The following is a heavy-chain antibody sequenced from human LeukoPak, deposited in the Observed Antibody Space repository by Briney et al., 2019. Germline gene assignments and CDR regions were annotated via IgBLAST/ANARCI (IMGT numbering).Heavy chain of an antibody. D-gene: IGHD6-19*01. CDR3: VRDLGISGWYAPPLGYFDS. V-gene: IGHV1-2*02. CDR1: GYTFIAYY. Sequence: ASVKVSCRASGYTFIAYYMHWVRQAPGQGLEWMGWINPKSGGTNYAQQFQDRVTMTRDTSISSTYMELSRLKSDDTAVYYCVRDLGISGWYAPPLGYFDSWGQGTLVTVSS. J-gene: IGHJ4*02. CDR2: INPKSGGT.